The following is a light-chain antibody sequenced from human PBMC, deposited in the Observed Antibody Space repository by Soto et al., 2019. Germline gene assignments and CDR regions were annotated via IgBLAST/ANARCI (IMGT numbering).Light chain of an antibody. Sequence: LTQPPSASGSPGQSVTISCTGTSSDVGGYNYVSWYQQHPGKAPKLMIYEVSKRPSGVPDRFSGSKSGNTASLTVSGLQAEDEADYYCSSYVGSNTYVFGTGTKVTV. V-gene: IGLV2-8*01. CDR3: SSYVGSNTYV. CDR2: EVS. J-gene: IGLJ1*01. CDR1: SSDVGGYNY.